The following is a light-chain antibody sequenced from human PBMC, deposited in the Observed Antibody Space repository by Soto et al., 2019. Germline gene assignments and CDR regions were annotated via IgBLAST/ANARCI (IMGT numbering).Light chain of an antibody. J-gene: IGKJ2*01. V-gene: IGKV1-39*01. CDR2: AAS. CDR3: QQTYNTPHT. CDR1: QNIYSY. Sequence: DLQMTQSPSSLSASVGDRVTITCRASQNIYSYLNWYQQKPRKAPNLLIYAASSLQSGVPLRFSGSGSGTDFTLTISSLQPEDFATYYCQQTYNTPHTFAQGTKLEMK.